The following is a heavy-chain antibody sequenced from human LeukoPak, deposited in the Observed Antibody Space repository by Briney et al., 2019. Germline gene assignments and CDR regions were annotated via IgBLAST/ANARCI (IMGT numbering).Heavy chain of an antibody. CDR3: ARDISYPKCRDGYKNLDY. Sequence: ASVKVSCKASGYTFTSYGISWVRQAPGQGLEWTGWISAYNGNTNYAQKLQGRVTMTTDTSTSTAYMELRSLRSDDTAVYYCARDISYPKCRDGYKNLDYWGQGTLVTVSS. V-gene: IGHV1-18*01. CDR1: GYTFTSYG. D-gene: IGHD5-24*01. J-gene: IGHJ4*02. CDR2: ISAYNGNT.